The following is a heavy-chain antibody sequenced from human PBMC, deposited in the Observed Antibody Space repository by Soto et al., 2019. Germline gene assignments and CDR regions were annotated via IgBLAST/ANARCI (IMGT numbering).Heavy chain of an antibody. CDR2: IYHSGST. Sequence: QVQLQESGPGLVKPSGTLSLTCAVSGGSISSSNWWSWVRQPPGKGLEWIGEIYHSGSTNYNPSLRSRVTISVDKSKNQFSLKLSSVTAADTPVYYCARDRYSSGWYRYNWFDPWGQGTLVTVSS. CDR3: ARDRYSSGWYRYNWFDP. V-gene: IGHV4-4*02. D-gene: IGHD6-19*01. J-gene: IGHJ5*02. CDR1: GGSISSSNW.